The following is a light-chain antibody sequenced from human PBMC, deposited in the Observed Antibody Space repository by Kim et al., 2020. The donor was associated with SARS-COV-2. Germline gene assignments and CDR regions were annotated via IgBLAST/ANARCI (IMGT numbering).Light chain of an antibody. CDR1: QSVSSN. V-gene: IGKV3-15*01. J-gene: IGKJ1*01. CDR3: QQYNNWPGT. CDR2: GAS. Sequence: VSPGERATLSGGASQSVSSNLAWYQQKPGQAPRLLIYGASTRATGIPASFSGSGSGTEFTLTISSLQSEDFAVYYCQQYNNWPGTFGQGTKVEIK.